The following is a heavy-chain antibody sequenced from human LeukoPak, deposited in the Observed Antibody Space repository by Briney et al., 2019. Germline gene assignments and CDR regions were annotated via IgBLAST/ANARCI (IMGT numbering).Heavy chain of an antibody. D-gene: IGHD6-19*01. CDR3: ARHGSGWYYFDY. Sequence: PSETLSLTCTVSGGSISNYYWSWIRQPSGKGLEWIGYFYYSGNTIYNPSLKSRVTISVDTSKNQFSLKLSSVTAADTAVYYCARHGSGWYYFDYWGQGTLVTVSS. J-gene: IGHJ4*02. V-gene: IGHV4-59*08. CDR2: FYYSGNT. CDR1: GGSISNYY.